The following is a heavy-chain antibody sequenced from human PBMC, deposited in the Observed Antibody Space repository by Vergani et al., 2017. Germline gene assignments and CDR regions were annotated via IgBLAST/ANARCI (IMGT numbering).Heavy chain of an antibody. J-gene: IGHJ3*02. CDR1: GFSVNSHPMR. CDR3: AQILSKNGYKYDAFDI. D-gene: IGHD5-24*01. Sequence: QVTLKESGPALVKPTQTLTLTCTLSGFSVNSHPMRVIWTRQPPGKALEWLARIDWDDDKFYDRSLKTRLTISKDTSKNQVVLRMTNMDPVDTAMYYCAQILSKNGYKYDAFDIWGQETMVIVSS. CDR2: IDWDDDK. V-gene: IGHV2-70*04.